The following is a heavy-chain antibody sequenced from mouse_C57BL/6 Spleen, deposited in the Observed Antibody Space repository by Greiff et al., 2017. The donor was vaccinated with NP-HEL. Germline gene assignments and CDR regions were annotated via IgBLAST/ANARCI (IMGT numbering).Heavy chain of an antibody. CDR2: ISYSGST. J-gene: IGHJ3*01. V-gene: IGHV3-1*01. CDR1: GYSITSGYD. D-gene: IGHD2-4*01. Sequence: VQLKESGPGMVKPSQSLSLTCTVTGYSITSGYDWHWIRHFPGNKLEWMGYISYSGSTNYNPSLKSRISITHDTSKNHFFLKLNSVTTEDTATYYCASYDYDGGNFAYWGQGTLVTVSA. CDR3: ASYDYDGGNFAY.